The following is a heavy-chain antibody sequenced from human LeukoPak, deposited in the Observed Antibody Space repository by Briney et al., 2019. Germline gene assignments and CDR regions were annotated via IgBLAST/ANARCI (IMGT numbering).Heavy chain of an antibody. CDR2: ISSSSSII. CDR3: ASSSWAPPDY. V-gene: IGHV3-48*01. D-gene: IGHD6-13*01. J-gene: IGHJ4*02. CDR1: KFTFSNYN. Sequence: GGSLRLSCAASKFTFSNYNMNWVRQAPGKGLQWVSYISSSSSIIYYADSVKGRFTISRDNAKNSLYLQMNSLRAEDTAVYYCASSSWAPPDYWGQGTLVTVSS.